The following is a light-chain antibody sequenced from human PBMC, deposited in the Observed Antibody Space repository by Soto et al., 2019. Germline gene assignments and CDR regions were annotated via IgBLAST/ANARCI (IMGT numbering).Light chain of an antibody. CDR3: SSYTTSSTRV. CDR1: SSNIGNNF. J-gene: IGLJ1*01. V-gene: IGLV1-51*01. Sequence: QSVLTQPPSVSAAPGQKVTISCSGTSSNIGNNFVSWYQHFPGKAPKLLIFDDTKRPSGIPDRFSGSKSGTSATLGITGLQTGDEADYYCSSYTTSSTRVFGTGTKLTVL. CDR2: DDT.